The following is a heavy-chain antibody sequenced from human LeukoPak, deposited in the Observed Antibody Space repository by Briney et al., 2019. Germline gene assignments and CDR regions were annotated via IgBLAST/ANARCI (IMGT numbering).Heavy chain of an antibody. J-gene: IGHJ6*03. CDR3: ARCLTVDPLGAYYYYMDV. V-gene: IGHV1-18*01. D-gene: IGHD3-16*01. Sequence: EASVKVSCKASGYTFTSYGISWVRQAPGQGLEWMGWISAYNGDTNYAQKLQGRVTMTTDTSTSTAYMELRSLRSDDTAVYYCARCLTVDPLGAYYYYMDVWGKGTTVTVSS. CDR1: GYTFTSYG. CDR2: ISAYNGDT.